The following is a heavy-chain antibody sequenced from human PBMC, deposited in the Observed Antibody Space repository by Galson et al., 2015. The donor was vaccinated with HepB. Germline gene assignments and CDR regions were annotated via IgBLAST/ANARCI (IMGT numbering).Heavy chain of an antibody. CDR1: GFTFSSYA. Sequence: SLRLSCAASGFTFSSYAMSWVRQAPGKGLEWVSTISGSGGSTYYADSVKGRFTISRDNSKNTLYLQLNSLRAEDTAVYYCAKGHLEWPKLFDYWGQGTLVTVSS. J-gene: IGHJ4*02. CDR3: AKGHLEWPKLFDY. D-gene: IGHD3-3*01. CDR2: ISGSGGST. V-gene: IGHV3-23*01.